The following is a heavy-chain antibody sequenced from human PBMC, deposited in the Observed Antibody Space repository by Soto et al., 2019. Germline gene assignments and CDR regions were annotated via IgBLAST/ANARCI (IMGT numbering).Heavy chain of an antibody. CDR2: ISGSGGST. J-gene: IGHJ4*02. D-gene: IGHD5-18*01. V-gene: IGHV3-23*01. CDR3: AKDRSSSYGLSPPCAY. CDR1: GFTFSSYA. Sequence: EVQLLESGGGLVQPGGSLRLSCAASGFTFSSYAMSWVRQAPGKGLEWVSAISGSGGSTYYADSVKGRFTISRDNSKNTLYLQMNSLRAEDTAVYYCAKDRSSSYGLSPPCAYWGQGTLVTVSS.